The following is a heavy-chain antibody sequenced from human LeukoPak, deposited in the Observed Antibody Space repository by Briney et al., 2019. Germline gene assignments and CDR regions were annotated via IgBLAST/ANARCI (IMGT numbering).Heavy chain of an antibody. CDR2: IYYSGST. CDR3: ARRRFTVTNSYYYYYCGMDV. V-gene: IGHV4-39*01. CDR1: GGSISSSSYY. Sequence: PSETLSLTCTVSGGSISSSSYYWGWIRQPPGTGLGGIGRIYYSGSTYYNPSLKSRVTISVDTSKNQFSLKLSSVTAADTAVYYCARRRFTVTNSYYYYYCGMDVWGQGTTVTVSS. D-gene: IGHD4-17*01. J-gene: IGHJ6*02.